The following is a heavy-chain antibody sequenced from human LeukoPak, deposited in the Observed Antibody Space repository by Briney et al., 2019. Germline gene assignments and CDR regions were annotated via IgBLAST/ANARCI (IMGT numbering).Heavy chain of an antibody. D-gene: IGHD3-10*01. CDR2: ISAYNGNT. CDR3: ARDERVLWFGGDVFDY. Sequence: GASVKVSCKASGYTFTSYGISWVRQAPGQGLEWMGWISAYNGNTNYAQKLQGRVTMTTDTSTSTAYMELRSLRSDDTAVYYCARDERVLWFGGDVFDYWGQGTLVTVSS. V-gene: IGHV1-18*01. J-gene: IGHJ4*02. CDR1: GYTFTSYG.